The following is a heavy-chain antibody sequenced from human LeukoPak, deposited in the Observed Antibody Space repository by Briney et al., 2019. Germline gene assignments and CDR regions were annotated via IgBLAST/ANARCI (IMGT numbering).Heavy chain of an antibody. CDR2: ISSSSSYI. CDR1: GLTFSSYS. J-gene: IGHJ6*04. D-gene: IGHD3-3*01. CDR3: ARDAAPSDYDFWSGYSPLMDV. V-gene: IGHV3-21*01. Sequence: PGGSLRLSCAASGLTFSSYSMNWVRQAPGKGLEWVSSISSSSSYIYYADSVKGRFTISRDNAKNSLYLQMNSLRAEDTAVYYCARDAAPSDYDFWSGYSPLMDVWGKGTTVTVSS.